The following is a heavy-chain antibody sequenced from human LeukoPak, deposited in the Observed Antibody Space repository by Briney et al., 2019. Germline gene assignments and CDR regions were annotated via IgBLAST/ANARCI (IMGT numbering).Heavy chain of an antibody. Sequence: GGSLRLSCSASGFTFSRYAMHWVRQAPGKGLQYVSTISNNGGSTYYADSVKGRFTISRDNSKNTLYLQMSSLRAEDTALYYCVKDYYDSSGYLDNWGQGTLVTVSS. CDR2: ISNNGGST. V-gene: IGHV3-64D*09. CDR3: VKDYYDSSGYLDN. CDR1: GFTFSRYA. J-gene: IGHJ4*02. D-gene: IGHD3-22*01.